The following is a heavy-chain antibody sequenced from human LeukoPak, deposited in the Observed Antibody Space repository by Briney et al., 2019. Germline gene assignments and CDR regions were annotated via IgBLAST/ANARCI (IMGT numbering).Heavy chain of an antibody. V-gene: IGHV3-7*01. Sequence: GGSLRLSCAASGFTFSTYWMIWVRQTPGKGLEWVASIKQDGSETHYVDSVKGRFTISRDNTKNSLYLQMNSLRAEDTAVYYCARASSSTNVQNVDVWGQGTTVTVSS. CDR2: IKQDGSET. D-gene: IGHD1-1*01. J-gene: IGHJ6*02. CDR1: GFTFSTYW. CDR3: ARASSSTNVQNVDV.